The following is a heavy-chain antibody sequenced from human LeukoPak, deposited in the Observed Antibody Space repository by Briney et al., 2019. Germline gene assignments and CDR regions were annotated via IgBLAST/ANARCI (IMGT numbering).Heavy chain of an antibody. Sequence: GGSLRLSCAASGFTFSSYWMHWVRQAPGKGLVWVSRINSDESSTSYADSVKGRFTISRDNAKNTLYLQMNSLRAEDTAVYYCARSGDFGGNNWFDPWGQGTLVTVSS. CDR3: ARSGDFGGNNWFDP. J-gene: IGHJ5*02. D-gene: IGHD4-23*01. CDR2: INSDESST. V-gene: IGHV3-74*01. CDR1: GFTFSSYW.